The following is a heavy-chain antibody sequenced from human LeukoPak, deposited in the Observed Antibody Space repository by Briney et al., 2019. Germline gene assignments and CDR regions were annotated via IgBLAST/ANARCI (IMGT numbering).Heavy chain of an antibody. J-gene: IGHJ6*02. Sequence: PSETLSLTCTVSGGSISSYYWSWIRRPPGKGLEWIGYIYYSGSTNYNPSLKSRVTISVDTSKNQFSLKLSSATAADTAVYYCARFYDFWSGYFTSYYYYGMDVWGQGTTVTVSS. CDR3: ARFYDFWSGYFTSYYYYGMDV. CDR2: IYYSGST. D-gene: IGHD3-3*01. V-gene: IGHV4-59*01. CDR1: GGSISSYY.